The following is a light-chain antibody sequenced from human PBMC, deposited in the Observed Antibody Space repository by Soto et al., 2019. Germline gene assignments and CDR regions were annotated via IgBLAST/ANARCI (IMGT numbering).Light chain of an antibody. V-gene: IGKV3-20*01. CDR1: HSVISTY. CDR3: QQYNNWPPIT. CDR2: GAS. Sequence: EIVLTQSPGTLSLSPGERATLSCRASHSVISTYLAWYQQKPGQAPRLLIYGASSRATGIPARFSGSGSGTDFTLTISSLQSEDFAVYYCQQYNNWPPITFGGGTKVDIK. J-gene: IGKJ4*01.